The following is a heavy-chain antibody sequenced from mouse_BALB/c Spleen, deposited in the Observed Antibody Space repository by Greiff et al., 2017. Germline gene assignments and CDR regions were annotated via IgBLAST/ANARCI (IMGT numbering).Heavy chain of an antibody. CDR2: ISTYYGDA. CDR3: ARGITTVVAPFDY. Sequence: VQLQQSGAELVRPGVSVKISCKGSGYTFTDYAMHWVKQSHAKSLEWIGVISTYYGDASYNQKFKGKATMTVDKSSSTAYMELARLTSEDSAIYYCARGITTVVAPFDYWGQGTTLTVSS. CDR1: GYTFTDYA. D-gene: IGHD1-1*01. J-gene: IGHJ2*01. V-gene: IGHV1S137*01.